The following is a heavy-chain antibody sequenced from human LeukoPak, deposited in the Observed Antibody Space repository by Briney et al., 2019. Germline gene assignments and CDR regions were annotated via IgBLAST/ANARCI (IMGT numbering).Heavy chain of an antibody. CDR3: ARDLAVGDFWSGYYRWFDP. D-gene: IGHD3-3*01. V-gene: IGHV1-18*01. CDR1: GYTFTSYG. Sequence: GASVKVSCKASGYTFTSYGISWVRQAPGQGLEWMGWISAYNGNTNYAQKLQGRVTMTTDTSTSTAYMGLRSLRSDDTAVYYCARDLAVGDFWSGYYRWFDPWGQGTLVTVSS. CDR2: ISAYNGNT. J-gene: IGHJ5*02.